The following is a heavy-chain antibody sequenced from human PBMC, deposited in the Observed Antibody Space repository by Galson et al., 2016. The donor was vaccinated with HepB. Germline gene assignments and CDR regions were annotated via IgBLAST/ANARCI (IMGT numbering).Heavy chain of an antibody. CDR2: INPNSGGA. V-gene: IGHV1-2*06. CDR3: ARIMGRGVFSNFDY. CDR1: GYAFIDHS. J-gene: IGHJ4*02. D-gene: IGHD3-10*01. Sequence: SVKVSCKASGYAFIDHSIHWVRQAPGQGLEWMGRINPNSGGANYAQKFQGRVTMTRDTSISTAYMELTSLRSDDTAVYYCARIMGRGVFSNFDYWGQGTMVTVSS.